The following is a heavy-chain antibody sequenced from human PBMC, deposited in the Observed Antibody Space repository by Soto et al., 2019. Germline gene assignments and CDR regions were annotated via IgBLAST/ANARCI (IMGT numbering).Heavy chain of an antibody. D-gene: IGHD1-26*01. Sequence: ASVKVSCKASGYSFTGYDMHWVRQAPGQRLEWMGWINVGNGNTKYSQKFQGRVTITRDTSASTAYMELSSLKSEDTAVYYCTRASYSGSSNDYWGQGTLVTVS. J-gene: IGHJ4*02. CDR1: GYSFTGYD. CDR3: TRASYSGSSNDY. V-gene: IGHV1-3*01. CDR2: INVGNGNT.